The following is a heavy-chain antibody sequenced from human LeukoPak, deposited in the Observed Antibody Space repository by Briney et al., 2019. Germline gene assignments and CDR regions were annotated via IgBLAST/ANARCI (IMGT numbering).Heavy chain of an antibody. CDR1: GFTFSSYW. J-gene: IGHJ4*02. V-gene: IGHV3-74*01. CDR3: ARRGELRPYDY. Sequence: PGGSLRLSCAASGFTFSSYWMHWVRQAPGKGLVWVSRINSDGSSTSYADSVKGRFTISRDNAKNTLYLQMNSLRAEDTAVYYCARRGELRPYDYWGQGTLVTVSS. D-gene: IGHD1-26*01. CDR2: INSDGSST.